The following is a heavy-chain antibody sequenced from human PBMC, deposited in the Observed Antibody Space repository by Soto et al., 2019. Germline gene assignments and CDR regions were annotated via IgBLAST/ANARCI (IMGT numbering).Heavy chain of an antibody. V-gene: IGHV3-48*03. J-gene: IGHJ4*02. CDR2: ISSSGSTI. Sequence: GGSLRISCAASGFTFSIYEMNWVGQAPGKGLEWVSYISSSGSTIYYADSVKGRFTISRDNAKNSLYLQMNSLRAEDTAVYYCAREPFSIAAAGSFDYWGQGTLVTVS. CDR1: GFTFSIYE. CDR3: AREPFSIAAAGSFDY. D-gene: IGHD6-13*01.